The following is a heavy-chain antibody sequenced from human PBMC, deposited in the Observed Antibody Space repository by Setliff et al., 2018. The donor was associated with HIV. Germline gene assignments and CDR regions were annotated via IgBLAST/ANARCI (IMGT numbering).Heavy chain of an antibody. Sequence: SETLSLTCAVSGDSVSGYYWSWIRQPAGRGLEWIGRVHNSAGSNYNPSLKSRVTISIDTSKNQFSLSLNSVTAADTAVYFCAKGGAVSADFDSWGQGTLVTVSS. V-gene: IGHV4-59*10. CDR3: AKGGAVSADFDS. D-gene: IGHD3-16*01. J-gene: IGHJ5*01. CDR1: GDSVSGYY. CDR2: VHNSAGS.